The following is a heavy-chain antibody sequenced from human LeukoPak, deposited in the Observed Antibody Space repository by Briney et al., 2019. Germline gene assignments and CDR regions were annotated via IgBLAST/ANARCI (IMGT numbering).Heavy chain of an antibody. Sequence: SETLSLTCTVSGGSISSGSFYWSWIRQPAGKGLEWIGYIYYSGSTNYNPSLKSRVTISVDTSKNQFSLKLSSVTAADTAVYYCARGDSGVDYWGQGTLVTVSS. D-gene: IGHD5-12*01. CDR2: IYYSGST. V-gene: IGHV4-61*10. CDR3: ARGDSGVDY. J-gene: IGHJ4*02. CDR1: GGSISSGSFY.